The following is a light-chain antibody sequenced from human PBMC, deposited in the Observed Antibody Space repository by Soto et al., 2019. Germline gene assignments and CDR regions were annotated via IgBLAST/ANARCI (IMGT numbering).Light chain of an antibody. CDR1: QSVSNNY. Sequence: EIVLTQSPGTLSLSPGERATLSCRASQSVSNNYLGWYQQKPGQAPRLLIYGASSRATGIPDRFSGSGSGTEFILTISRLEPEDFAVYYCQQYGSSPLTFGQGTKVEIK. CDR2: GAS. J-gene: IGKJ1*01. V-gene: IGKV3-20*01. CDR3: QQYGSSPLT.